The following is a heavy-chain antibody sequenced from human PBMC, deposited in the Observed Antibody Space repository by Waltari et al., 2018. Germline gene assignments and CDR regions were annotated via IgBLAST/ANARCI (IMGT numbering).Heavy chain of an antibody. CDR3: AKDSMIVVVTPYFDY. D-gene: IGHD3-22*01. Sequence: EVQLLESGGGLVQPGGSLRLSCAASGFTFSSYAMSWVRQAPGKGLEWVSAISGSGGSTYYADAVKGRFTISRDNSKNTLYLQMNSLRAEDTAVYYCAKDSMIVVVTPYFDYWGQGTLVTVSS. CDR2: ISGSGGST. V-gene: IGHV3-23*01. CDR1: GFTFSSYA. J-gene: IGHJ4*02.